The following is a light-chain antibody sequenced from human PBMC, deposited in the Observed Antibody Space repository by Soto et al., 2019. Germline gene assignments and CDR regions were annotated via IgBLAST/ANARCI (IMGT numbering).Light chain of an antibody. V-gene: IGLV3-1*01. CDR2: QDN. J-gene: IGLJ2*01. Sequence: SYELTQPPSVSVSPGQTASITCSGDKLGNKYASWYQQKPGQSPVLVIYQDNKRPSGIPERFSGSNSGNTATLTISGTQAMDEADYFCQAWDSSTVVFGGGTKLTVL. CDR3: QAWDSSTVV. CDR1: KLGNKY.